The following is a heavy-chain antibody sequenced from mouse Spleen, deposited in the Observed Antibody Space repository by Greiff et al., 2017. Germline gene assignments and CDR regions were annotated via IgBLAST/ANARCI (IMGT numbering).Heavy chain of an antibody. CDR1: GFTFSDYY. J-gene: IGHJ1*01. V-gene: IGHV5-16*01. CDR3: ARDKIRYFDV. Sequence: EVKLVESEGGLVQPGSSMKLSCTASGFTFSDYYMAWVRQVPEKGLEWVANINYDGSSTYYLDSLKNRFIISRDNAQNILYLQMNSLKSEDTATYYCARDKIRYFDVWGAGTTVTVSS. D-gene: IGHD5-1-1*01. CDR2: INYDGSST.